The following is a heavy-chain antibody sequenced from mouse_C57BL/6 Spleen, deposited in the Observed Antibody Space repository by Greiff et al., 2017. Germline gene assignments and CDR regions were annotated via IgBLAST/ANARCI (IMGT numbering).Heavy chain of an antibody. D-gene: IGHD2-1*01. V-gene: IGHV7-3*01. CDR2: MRNKANGYTT. Sequence: EVQLVESGGGLVQPGGSLSLSCAASGFTFTDYYMSWVRQPPGKALEWLGFMRNKANGYTTEYSAYVKGRFTISRDTSQSILYLQMNALRAEDSATYYCARLYGNYVWYFDVWGTGTTVTVSS. CDR3: ARLYGNYVWYFDV. J-gene: IGHJ1*03. CDR1: GFTFTDYY.